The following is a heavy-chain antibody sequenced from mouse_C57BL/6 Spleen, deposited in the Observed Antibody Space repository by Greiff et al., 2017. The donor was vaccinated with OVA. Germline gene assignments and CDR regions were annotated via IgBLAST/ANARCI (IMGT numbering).Heavy chain of an antibody. J-gene: IGHJ2*01. D-gene: IGHD2-5*01. Sequence: EVQVVESGPGMVKPSQSLSLTCTVTGYSITSGYDWHWIRHFPGNKLEWMGYISYSGSTNYNPSLKSRISITHDTSKNHFFLKLNSVTTEDTATYYCAREDYSNCFDYWGQGTTLTVSS. CDR2: ISYSGST. V-gene: IGHV3-1*01. CDR3: AREDYSNCFDY. CDR1: GYSITSGYD.